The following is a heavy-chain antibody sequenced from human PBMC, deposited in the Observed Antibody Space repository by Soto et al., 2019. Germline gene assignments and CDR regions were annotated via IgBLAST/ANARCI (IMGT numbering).Heavy chain of an antibody. J-gene: IGHJ4*02. CDR1: GGTFSSYA. V-gene: IGHV1-69*06. CDR2: IIPIFGTA. D-gene: IGHD5-18*01. Sequence: QVQLVQSGAEVKKPGSSVKGSCKASGGTFSSYAISWVRQAPGQGLEWMGGIIPIFGTANYAQRFQGRVTVTADKSTSTAYMALSSLSSEDTAVYYCATLGGTAMVKIDYWGQGTLVTVSS. CDR3: ATLGGTAMVKIDY.